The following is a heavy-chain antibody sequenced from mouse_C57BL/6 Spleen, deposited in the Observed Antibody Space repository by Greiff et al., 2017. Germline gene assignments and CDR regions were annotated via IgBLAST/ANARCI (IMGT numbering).Heavy chain of an antibody. CDR1: GYTFTSYW. Sequence: QVQLQQPGAELVMPGASVKLSCKASGYTFTSYWMHWVKQRPGQGLEWIGEIDPSASYTNYNQKFKGKSTLTVDKSSNTVYMQLSSLTSEYSAVYYCARERNAYYYGSRWYFDVWGTGTTVTVSS. CDR3: ARERNAYYYGSRWYFDV. D-gene: IGHD1-1*01. J-gene: IGHJ1*03. V-gene: IGHV1-69*01. CDR2: IDPSASYT.